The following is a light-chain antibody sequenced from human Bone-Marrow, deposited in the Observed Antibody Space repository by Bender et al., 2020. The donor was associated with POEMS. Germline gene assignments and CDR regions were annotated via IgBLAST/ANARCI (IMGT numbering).Light chain of an antibody. V-gene: IGLV3-1*01. CDR1: DLGDKY. Sequence: SYEVTQPPSVSVSPGQTASITCSGDDLGDKYVAWYQQKPGQSPVLVIYQDTKRPSGIPERFSGSNSGNTATLTISGTQAMDEADHYCQAWDPYSVIFGGGTKLTVL. J-gene: IGLJ2*01. CDR3: QAWDPYSVI. CDR2: QDT.